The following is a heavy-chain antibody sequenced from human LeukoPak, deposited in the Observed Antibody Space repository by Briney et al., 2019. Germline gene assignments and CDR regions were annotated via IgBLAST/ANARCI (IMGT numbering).Heavy chain of an antibody. CDR2: INHSGST. CDR1: GGSFSGYY. J-gene: IGHJ3*02. CDR3: ARGPKRITMIVVYDAFDI. Sequence: SETLSLTCAVYGGSFSGYYWSWIRQPPGKGLEWIGEINHSGSTNYNPSLKSRVTISVDTSKNQFSLKLSSVTAADTAVYYCARGPKRITMIVVYDAFDIWGQGTMVTVSS. D-gene: IGHD3-22*01. V-gene: IGHV4-34*01.